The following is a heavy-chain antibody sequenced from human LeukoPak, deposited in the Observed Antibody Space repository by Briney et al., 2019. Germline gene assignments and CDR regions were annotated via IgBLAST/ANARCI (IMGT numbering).Heavy chain of an antibody. D-gene: IGHD4-17*01. V-gene: IGHV4-61*08. CDR2: IYYSGGT. CDR3: ARAGPTVTTRSGRFDP. Sequence: PSETLSLTCTVSGGSIDRRGYYWSWIRQPPGKGLEWIGYIYYSGGTNYNPSLKSRVTISVDTSKNQFSLKLSSVTAADTAVYYCARAGPTVTTRSGRFDPWGQGTLVTVSS. CDR1: GGSIDRRGYY. J-gene: IGHJ5*02.